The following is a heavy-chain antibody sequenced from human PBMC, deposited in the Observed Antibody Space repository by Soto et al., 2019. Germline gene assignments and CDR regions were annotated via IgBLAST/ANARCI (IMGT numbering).Heavy chain of an antibody. CDR3: ANLLYSNYELPDS. J-gene: IGHJ5*02. D-gene: IGHD4-4*01. CDR2: ISGDAFST. CDR1: GFTFSNYA. V-gene: IGHV3-23*01. Sequence: PGGSLRLSCAASGFTFSNYAMSWVRQAPRKGLEWVSAISGDAFSTYYADSVKGRFTVSRDNSKNRLYLQMDSLTAEDTAVYHCANLLYSNYELPDSWGQGTLGTVPQ.